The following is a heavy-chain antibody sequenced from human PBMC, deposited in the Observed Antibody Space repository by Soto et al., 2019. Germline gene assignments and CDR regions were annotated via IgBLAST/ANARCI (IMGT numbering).Heavy chain of an antibody. D-gene: IGHD2-2*01. CDR1: GGTFSSYA. Sequence: SVKVSCKASGGTFSSYAISWVRQAPGQGLEWMGGIIPIFGTANYAQKFQGRVTITADESTSTAYMELSSLRSEDTAVYYCAAGTWGIVVVPATLDYWGQGTLVTVSS. CDR2: IIPIFGTA. V-gene: IGHV1-69*13. J-gene: IGHJ4*02. CDR3: AAGTWGIVVVPATLDY.